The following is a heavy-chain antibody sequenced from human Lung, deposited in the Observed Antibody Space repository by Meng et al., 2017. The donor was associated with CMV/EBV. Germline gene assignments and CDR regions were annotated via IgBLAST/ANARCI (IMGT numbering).Heavy chain of an antibody. Sequence: GESLKISCAASGFSLSAYWMTWVRQAPGQGLEWVANIKEDGSERDYVDSVEGRFTISRDNSRNSLFLEMNSLRVGDTAVYYCVRGRGLDAWGQGHTVTGS. CDR1: GFSLSAYW. J-gene: IGHJ6*02. D-gene: IGHD6-25*01. CDR2: IKEDGSER. V-gene: IGHV3-7*01. CDR3: VRGRGLDA.